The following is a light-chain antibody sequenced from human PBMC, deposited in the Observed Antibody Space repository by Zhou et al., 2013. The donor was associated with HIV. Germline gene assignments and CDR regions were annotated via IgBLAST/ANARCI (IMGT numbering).Light chain of an antibody. CDR3: QQANSFPAFA. CDR2: KAS. CDR1: QSVAGW. J-gene: IGKJ3*01. Sequence: DIQMTQSPSTLSASIGDRVTITCRASQSVAGWLAWYQQQPGKAPKLLIYKASTLESGVPSRFSGSGSGTDFTLTISSLQPEDFATYYCQQANSFPAFAFGPGTKVDI. V-gene: IGKV1-5*03.